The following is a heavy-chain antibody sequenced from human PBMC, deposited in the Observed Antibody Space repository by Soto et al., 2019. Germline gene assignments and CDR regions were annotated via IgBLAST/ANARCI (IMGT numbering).Heavy chain of an antibody. CDR1: GGSVSSGSHN. J-gene: IGHJ6*02. CDR2: IYYSGST. D-gene: IGHD5-18*01. CDR3: ARVAQLWPHYYGMDV. V-gene: IGHV4-61*01. Sequence: QVQLQESGPGLVKPSETLSLTCTVSGGSVSSGSHNWNWIRQSPGKELEWIGYIYYSGSTNYNPSLKSRVTRSVDPSKNLLSLKLSSVTAADTAVYYCARVAQLWPHYYGMDVWGQGTKVTVSS.